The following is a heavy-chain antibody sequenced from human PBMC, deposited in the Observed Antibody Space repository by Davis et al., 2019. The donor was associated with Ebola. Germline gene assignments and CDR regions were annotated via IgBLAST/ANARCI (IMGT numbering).Heavy chain of an antibody. J-gene: IGHJ4*02. Sequence: SETLSLTCSVSGGSITSSDYYWGWIRQSPGKGLEWIGTFYYSGTTFYNPSLKSRITVSVDPSKNQFSLKLDSATAADTAVYYCARGEDCTSASCSTYWGQGTLVTVSS. CDR1: GGSITSSDYY. D-gene: IGHD2-2*01. V-gene: IGHV4-39*01. CDR2: FYYSGTT. CDR3: ARGEDCTSASCSTY.